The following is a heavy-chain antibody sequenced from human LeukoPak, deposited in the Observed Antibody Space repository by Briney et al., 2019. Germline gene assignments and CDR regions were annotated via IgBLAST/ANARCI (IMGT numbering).Heavy chain of an antibody. J-gene: IGHJ4*02. V-gene: IGHV4-59*08. CDR2: IYYSGST. CDR1: GGSISSYY. D-gene: IGHD3-10*01. CDR3: ARHYYGSGSYYLP. Sequence: SETLSLTCTVSGGSISSYYWSWIRQPPGKGLEWIGYIYYSGSTNYNPSLKSRVTISVDTSKNQFSLKLSSVTAADTAACYCARHYYGSGSYYLPWGQGTLVTVSS.